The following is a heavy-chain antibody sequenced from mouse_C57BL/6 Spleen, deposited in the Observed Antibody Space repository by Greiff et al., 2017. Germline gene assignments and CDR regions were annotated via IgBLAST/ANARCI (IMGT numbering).Heavy chain of an antibody. CDR2: INPNNGGT. V-gene: IGHV1-18*01. Sequence: VQLKQSGPELVKPGASVKIPCKASGYTFTDYNMDWVKQSHGKSLEWIGDINPNNGGTIYNQKFKGKATLTVDKSSSTAYMELRSLTSEDTAVYYCARWDGYYGSSYAMDYWGQGTSVTVSS. CDR1: GYTFTDYN. J-gene: IGHJ4*01. D-gene: IGHD2-3*01. CDR3: ARWDGYYGSSYAMDY.